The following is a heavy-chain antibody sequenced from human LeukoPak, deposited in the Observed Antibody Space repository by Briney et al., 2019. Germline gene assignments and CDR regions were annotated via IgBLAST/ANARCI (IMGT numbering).Heavy chain of an antibody. J-gene: IGHJ4*02. CDR1: GYTFTSYD. D-gene: IGHD3-10*01. Sequence: ASVKVSCRASGYTFTSYDINWVRQATGQGLERMGWMNPNSGNTGYAQKFQGRVTMTEDTSTNTAYMEPSSLRSEDTAVYYCASEPEYYGLGSPFHYWGQGTLVTVSS. V-gene: IGHV1-8*01. CDR3: ASEPEYYGLGSPFHY. CDR2: MNPNSGNT.